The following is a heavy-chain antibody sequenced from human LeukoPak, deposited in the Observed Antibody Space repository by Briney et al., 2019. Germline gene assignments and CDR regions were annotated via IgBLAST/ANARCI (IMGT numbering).Heavy chain of an antibody. V-gene: IGHV7-4-1*02. D-gene: IGHD3-16*02. CDR3: ARAYQPLGGLSFPDS. CDR1: GYTFTTYA. J-gene: IGHJ5*01. CDR2: INTNAGNP. Sequence: ASVKVSCKASGYTFTTYAMNWVRQAPGQGLEWMGWINTNAGNPAYAQGFTGRFVFSLDTSVSTAYLQISSLKAEDTAVYYCARAYQPLGGLSFPDSWGQGTLVTVSS.